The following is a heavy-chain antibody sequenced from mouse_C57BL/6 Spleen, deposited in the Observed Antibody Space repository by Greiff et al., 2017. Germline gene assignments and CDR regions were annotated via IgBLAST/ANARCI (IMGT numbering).Heavy chain of an antibody. CDR1: GYTFTSYW. J-gene: IGHJ4*01. V-gene: IGHV1-61*01. CDR2: IYPSDSET. Sequence: QVQLQQPGAELVRPGSSVKLSCKASGYTFTSYWMDWVKQRPGQGLEWIGNIYPSDSETHYNQKFKDKATLTVDKSSSTAYMQLSSLTSEDSAVYYCAPRTGTGGAMDYWGQGTSVTVSS. CDR3: APRTGTGGAMDY. D-gene: IGHD4-1*01.